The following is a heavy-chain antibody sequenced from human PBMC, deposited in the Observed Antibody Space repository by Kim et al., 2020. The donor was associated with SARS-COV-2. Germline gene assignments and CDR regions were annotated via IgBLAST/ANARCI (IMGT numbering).Heavy chain of an antibody. D-gene: IGHD3-3*01. Sequence: SETLSLTCTVSGGSNSSNDYYWDWIRQPPGKGLEWIGSISYSGRTYYNPSLKSRVTISVDTSKNQISLKLSSVTAADTGVYYCARGIFGVVIIPYYYYYMDVWGKGTTVTVSS. CDR2: ISYSGRT. J-gene: IGHJ6*03. CDR3: ARGIFGVVIIPYYYYYMDV. V-gene: IGHV4-39*01. CDR1: GGSNSSNDYY.